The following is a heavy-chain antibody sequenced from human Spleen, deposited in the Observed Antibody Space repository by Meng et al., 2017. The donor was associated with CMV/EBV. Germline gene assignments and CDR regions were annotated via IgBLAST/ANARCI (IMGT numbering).Heavy chain of an antibody. CDR1: GFTFSSYW. Sequence: GESLKISCAASGFTFSSYWMSWVRQAPGKGLEWVANIKQDGSEKYYVDSVKGRFTISRDNAKNSLYLQMNSLRAEDTAVYYCATILGSWSYSSGYTRDYWGQGTLVTVSS. D-gene: IGHD3-22*01. V-gene: IGHV3-7*01. CDR3: ATILGSWSYSSGYTRDY. J-gene: IGHJ4*02. CDR2: IKQDGSEK.